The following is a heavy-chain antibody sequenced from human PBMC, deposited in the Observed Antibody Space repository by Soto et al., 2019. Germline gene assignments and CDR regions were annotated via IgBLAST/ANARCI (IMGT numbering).Heavy chain of an antibody. J-gene: IGHJ3*02. CDR2: IVVGSGNT. CDR3: AAVPPPPSYYDILTGYYQPDALAI. V-gene: IGHV1-58*01. D-gene: IGHD3-9*01. CDR1: GFTLTSSA. Sequence: SVKVSCKASGFTLTSSAVQWVRQARGQRLEWIGWIVVGSGNTNYAQKFQERVTITRDMSTSTAYMELSSLRSEDTAVYYCAAVPPPPSYYDILTGYYQPDALAIWGQGPMVTVSS.